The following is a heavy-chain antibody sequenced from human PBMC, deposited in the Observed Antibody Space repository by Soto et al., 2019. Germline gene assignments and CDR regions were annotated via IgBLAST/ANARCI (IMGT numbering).Heavy chain of an antibody. V-gene: IGHV3-7*01. Sequence: EVQLVESGGGLVQPGGSLRLSCAASGFTFSNYWMSWVRQAPGKGLEWVANIKEDGSEKYYVDSVKGRFTISRDNAKNSLYLQMNSLRAEDTALYYCARERELYSRWGQGTQVIVSS. CDR2: IKEDGSEK. J-gene: IGHJ4*02. CDR3: ARERELYSR. D-gene: IGHD1-26*01. CDR1: GFTFSNYW.